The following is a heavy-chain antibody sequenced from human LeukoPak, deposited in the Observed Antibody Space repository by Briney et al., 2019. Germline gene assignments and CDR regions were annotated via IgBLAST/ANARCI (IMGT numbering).Heavy chain of an antibody. Sequence: ASVKVSCKASGYTFTSYGISWVRQAPGQGLEWMGWISAYNGNTNYAQKFQGRVTMTRDTSISTAYMELSRLRSDDTAVYYCARDLGEEGYWGQGTLVTVSS. D-gene: IGHD3-16*01. CDR2: ISAYNGNT. J-gene: IGHJ4*02. V-gene: IGHV1-18*01. CDR1: GYTFTSYG. CDR3: ARDLGEEGY.